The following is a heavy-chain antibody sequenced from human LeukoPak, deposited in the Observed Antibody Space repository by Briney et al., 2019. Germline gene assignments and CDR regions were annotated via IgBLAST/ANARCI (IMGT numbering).Heavy chain of an antibody. J-gene: IGHJ4*02. CDR2: MNPNSGNT. CDR1: GYTFTSYD. Sequence: GASVKVSCKASGYTFTSYDINWVRQATGQGLEWMGWMNPNSGNTGYAQKFQGRVTMTRNTSISTAYMELSSLRSEDTAVYYCARDGDETDYFDYWGQGTLVTVSS. CDR3: ARDGDETDYFDY. D-gene: IGHD7-27*01. V-gene: IGHV1-8*01.